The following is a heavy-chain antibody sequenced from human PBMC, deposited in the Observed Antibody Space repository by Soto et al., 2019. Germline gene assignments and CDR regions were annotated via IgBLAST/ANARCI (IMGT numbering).Heavy chain of an antibody. V-gene: IGHV1-69*13. CDR3: ARVTAVAVALFDY. CDR1: GGTFSSYA. D-gene: IGHD6-19*01. CDR2: IIPIFGTA. Sequence: SVKVSCKASGGTFSSYAISWVRQAPGQGLEWMGGIIPIFGTANYAQKFQGRVTIIADESTSTAYMELSSLRSEDTAVYYCARVTAVAVALFDYWGQGTLVTVSS. J-gene: IGHJ4*02.